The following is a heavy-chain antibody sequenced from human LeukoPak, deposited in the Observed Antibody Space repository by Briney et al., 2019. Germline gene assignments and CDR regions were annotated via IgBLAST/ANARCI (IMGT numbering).Heavy chain of an antibody. CDR3: AXXXEGWFDP. Sequence: CTXSXYAISSHYYWGWIRQPPGKGRGWIGTMYHSGSTYYNPSLRGRVTISVDSAKNQLCLKLSSVTAADTAVYYCAXXXEGWFDPWGQGTLVTVSS. CDR1: XYAISSHYY. V-gene: IGHV4-38-2*02. CDR2: MYHSGST. J-gene: IGHJ5*02.